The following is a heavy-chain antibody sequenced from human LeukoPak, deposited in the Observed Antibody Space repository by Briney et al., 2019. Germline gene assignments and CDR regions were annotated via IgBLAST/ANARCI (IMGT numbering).Heavy chain of an antibody. CDR2: INQDGSER. J-gene: IGHJ3*01. CDR1: GFTFSNYW. D-gene: IGHD1-26*01. Sequence: PGGSLRLSCAVSGFTFSNYWMSWVRQAPAKGLECVAYINQDGSERYYVDSMEGRFTISRDNAEKSLFLQMNNLRVEDTALYYCPRYGSYLDAVDFWGQGTLVTVAS. CDR3: PRYGSYLDAVDF. V-gene: IGHV3-7*01.